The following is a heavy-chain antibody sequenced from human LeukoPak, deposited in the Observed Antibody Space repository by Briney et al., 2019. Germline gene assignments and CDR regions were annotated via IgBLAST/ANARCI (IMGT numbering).Heavy chain of an antibody. D-gene: IGHD4-23*01. Sequence: GGSLRLSCAASGFTFSHYGMTWVRQAPGKGLEWVSSISSSSSYIYYADSVKGRFTISRDNAKNSLYLQMNSLRAEDTAVYYCARRAGGYSHPYDYWGQGTLVTVSS. CDR1: GFTFSHYG. CDR2: ISSSSSYI. CDR3: ARRAGGYSHPYDY. J-gene: IGHJ4*02. V-gene: IGHV3-21*04.